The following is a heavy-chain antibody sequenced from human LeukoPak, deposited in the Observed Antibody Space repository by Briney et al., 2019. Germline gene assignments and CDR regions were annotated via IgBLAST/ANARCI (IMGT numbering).Heavy chain of an antibody. D-gene: IGHD5-24*01. Sequence: GESLKISCKGSGYSFTSYWIGWVRQMPGKGLEWMGIIYPGDSDTRYSPSFQGQVTISADKSISTAYLQWSSLKASDTAMYYCARTKDPGGDGYNYANWFDPWGQGTLVTVSS. CDR2: IYPGDSDT. CDR3: ARTKDPGGDGYNYANWFDP. CDR1: GYSFTSYW. J-gene: IGHJ5*02. V-gene: IGHV5-51*01.